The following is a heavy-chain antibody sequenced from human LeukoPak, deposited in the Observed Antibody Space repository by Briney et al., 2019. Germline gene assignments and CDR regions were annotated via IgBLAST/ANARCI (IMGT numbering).Heavy chain of an antibody. D-gene: IGHD5-24*01. J-gene: IGHJ3*02. V-gene: IGHV3-33*03. Sequence: GGSLRLSCAASGFPFSSYGMHWVRQAPGKGLEWVAFIWYDGSNKYYADSVMGRFTISRDNAKNSLYLQMNSLRAEDTAVYYCAVMATTRGFDIWGQGTMVTVSS. CDR2: IWYDGSNK. CDR3: AVMATTRGFDI. CDR1: GFPFSSYG.